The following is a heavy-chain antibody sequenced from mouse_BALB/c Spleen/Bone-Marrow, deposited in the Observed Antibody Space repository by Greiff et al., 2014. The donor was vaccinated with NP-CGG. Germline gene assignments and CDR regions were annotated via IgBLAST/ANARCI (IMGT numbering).Heavy chain of an antibody. D-gene: IGHD2-13*01. J-gene: IGHJ4*01. CDR3: ARTYGDSPYFYGMDY. Sequence: VQLQESGAVLVKPGTSVKLSCKTSGYTFTSYWMHWVKQRPGQGLEWIGEINPSNGRTNYNEKFENKATLTVDKSSSTAYMQLSSLTSEDSAVYFCARTYGDSPYFYGMDYWGQGTSVTVSS. V-gene: IGHV1S81*02. CDR1: GYTFTSYW. CDR2: INPSNGRT.